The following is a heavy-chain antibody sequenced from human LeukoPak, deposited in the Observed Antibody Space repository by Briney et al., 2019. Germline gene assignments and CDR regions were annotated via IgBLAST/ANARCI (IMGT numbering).Heavy chain of an antibody. J-gene: IGHJ6*02. D-gene: IGHD3-3*01. CDR2: IYTSGST. CDR3: ARGEILEWHKTEYYYGMDV. V-gene: IGHV4-61*02. Sequence: SQTLSLTCTVSGGSISSGSYYWRWLRQPAGKGLEWIGRIYTSGSTNYNPSLKSRVTISVDPSKNQFSLKLSSVTAADTAVYYCARGEILEWHKTEYYYGMDVWGQGTTVTVSS. CDR1: GGSISSGSYY.